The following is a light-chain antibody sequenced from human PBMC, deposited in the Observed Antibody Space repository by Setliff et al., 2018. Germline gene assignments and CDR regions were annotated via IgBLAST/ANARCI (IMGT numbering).Light chain of an antibody. Sequence: QSALAQPPSASGSPGQSVTISCTGTSSDVGGYNRVSWYQQYPGKAPKVMIYEVTKRPSGVPDRFSGSKSGNTASLTVSGLQAEDEADYYCSSYTSSSTLVVFGAGTKVTVL. CDR2: EVT. V-gene: IGLV2-8*01. CDR3: SSYTSSSTLVV. J-gene: IGLJ1*01. CDR1: SSDVGGYNR.